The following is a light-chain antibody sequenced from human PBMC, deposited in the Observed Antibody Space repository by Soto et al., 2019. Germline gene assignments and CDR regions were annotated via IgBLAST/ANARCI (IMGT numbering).Light chain of an antibody. CDR2: LGS. J-gene: IGKJ1*01. Sequence: DIARAQSPLSMPVTPGEPASISCRSSQSLLHGNGYNYLDWYLQKPGQSPQLXXYLGSNRSSGVPDRFSGSGSGTDFTLKISRVEAEDVWVYYCMQALQTPPTFGQGTKVDIK. V-gene: IGKV2-28*01. CDR1: QSLLHGNGYNY. CDR3: MQALQTPPT.